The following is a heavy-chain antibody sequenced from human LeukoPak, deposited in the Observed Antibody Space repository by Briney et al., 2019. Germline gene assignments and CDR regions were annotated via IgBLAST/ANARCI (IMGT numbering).Heavy chain of an antibody. V-gene: IGHV4-4*07. CDR1: GGSISSYY. D-gene: IGHD3-10*01. Sequence: PSETLSLTCTVSGGSISSYYWSWIRQPAGTALEWIGRIYTSGTITYNPSLKSRVTMSVDTSKNQFSLKLSSVTAADTAVYYCARDSGTTGEVKFDPWGQGTLVTVSS. J-gene: IGHJ5*02. CDR3: ARDSGTTGEVKFDP. CDR2: IYTSGTI.